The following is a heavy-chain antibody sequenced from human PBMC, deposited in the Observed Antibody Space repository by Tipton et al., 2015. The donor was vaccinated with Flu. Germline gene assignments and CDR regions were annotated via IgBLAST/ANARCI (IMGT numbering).Heavy chain of an antibody. J-gene: IGHJ3*02. V-gene: IGHV3-23*01. Sequence: SLRLSCVASRFAFSNYAMTWVRQTPGKGLEWVASITGGGSVIRYSDSVKGRFTISRDNSKNTLYLQMNSLRVEDTAIYHCAKDPNGDHFGAFDSWGQGTMVTVSS. CDR3: AKDPNGDHFGAFDS. CDR2: ITGGGSVI. D-gene: IGHD4-17*01. CDR1: RFAFSNYA.